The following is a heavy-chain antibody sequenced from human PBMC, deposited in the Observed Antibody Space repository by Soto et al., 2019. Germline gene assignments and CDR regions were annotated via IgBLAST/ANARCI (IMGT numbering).Heavy chain of an antibody. V-gene: IGHV3-30-3*01. D-gene: IGHD6-19*01. CDR3: ARDRQISGVPPFVADDYYYYGMDV. CDR2: ISYDGSNK. J-gene: IGHJ6*02. CDR1: VFPFSSYS. Sequence: GGSRALSFAASVFPFSSYSIHWVRPAPAQGLEWVAVISYDGSNKYYADSVKGRFTISRYNSKNTLYLQMNSLRAEDTAVYYCARDRQISGVPPFVADDYYYYGMDVWGQGTTVNVSS.